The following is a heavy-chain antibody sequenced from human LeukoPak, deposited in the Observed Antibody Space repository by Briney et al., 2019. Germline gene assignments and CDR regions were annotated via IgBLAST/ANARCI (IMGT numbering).Heavy chain of an antibody. Sequence: NASETLSLTCTVSGGSISSSSYYWGWIRQPPGKGLEWIGSIYYSGSTYYNPSLKSRVTISVDTSKNQFSLKLSSVTAADTAVYYCARLVDYWGQGTLVTVSS. CDR2: IYYSGST. J-gene: IGHJ4*02. CDR1: GGSISSSSYY. V-gene: IGHV4-39*01. D-gene: IGHD2-2*01. CDR3: ARLVDY.